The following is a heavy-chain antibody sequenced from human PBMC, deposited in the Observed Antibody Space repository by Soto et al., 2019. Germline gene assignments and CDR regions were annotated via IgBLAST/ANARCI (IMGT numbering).Heavy chain of an antibody. Sequence: SCKASGCSVTSIWIGSVSQITGKGLEWMGIIYPGDSDTRYSPSFQGQVTISADKSISTAYLQWSSLKASDTAMYYCARQGRGNGMDVWGQGTTVTVS. D-gene: IGHD2-15*01. CDR3: ARQGRGNGMDV. CDR2: IYPGDSDT. V-gene: IGHV5-51*01. CDR1: GCSVTSIW. J-gene: IGHJ6*02.